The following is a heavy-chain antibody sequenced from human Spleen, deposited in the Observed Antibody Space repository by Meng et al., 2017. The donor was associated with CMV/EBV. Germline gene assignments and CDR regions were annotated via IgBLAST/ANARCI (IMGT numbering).Heavy chain of an antibody. V-gene: IGHV1-46*01. Sequence: ASVKVSCKASGYTLTDYHMHWVRQAPGQGLEWMGMIRPAGGSTSYAQKFQGRVTMTSDTSTTTVYLELSSLKSEDTAVYYCARDLVGYDAFDVWGQGTMVTVSS. CDR2: IRPAGGST. D-gene: IGHD3-22*01. CDR3: ARDLVGYDAFDV. CDR1: GYTLTDYH. J-gene: IGHJ3*01.